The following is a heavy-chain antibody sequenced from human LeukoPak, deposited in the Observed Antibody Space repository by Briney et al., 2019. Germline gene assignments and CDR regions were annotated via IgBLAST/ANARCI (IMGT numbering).Heavy chain of an antibody. J-gene: IGHJ6*02. Sequence: SETLSLTCTVSGGSISSYYWSWIRQPPGKGLEWIGYVFYTGSPNYNPSLKRRVTISVDTSKNQFSLRLSSMTAADTAVYYCARRRTDYDFWSGYFYYYYYGMDVWGQGTTVTVSS. CDR3: ARRRTDYDFWSGYFYYYYYGMDV. CDR1: GGSISSYY. CDR2: VFYTGSP. D-gene: IGHD3-3*01. V-gene: IGHV4-59*08.